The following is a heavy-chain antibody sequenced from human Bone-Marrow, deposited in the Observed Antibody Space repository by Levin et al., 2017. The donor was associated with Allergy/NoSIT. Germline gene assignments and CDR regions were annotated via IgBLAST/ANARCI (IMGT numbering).Heavy chain of an antibody. J-gene: IGHJ4*02. CDR3: ARDGYCSTGNCYPDY. Sequence: KISCKASGGTFSHHAISWLRQAPGQGLEWMGAIIPGFGSPNYAQKFRGRVTITADETTSTVYMEVSSLKSEDTAMYYCARDGYCSTGNCYPDYWGQGTLVTVSS. D-gene: IGHD2-15*01. CDR1: GGTFSHHA. V-gene: IGHV1-69*01. CDR2: IIPGFGSP.